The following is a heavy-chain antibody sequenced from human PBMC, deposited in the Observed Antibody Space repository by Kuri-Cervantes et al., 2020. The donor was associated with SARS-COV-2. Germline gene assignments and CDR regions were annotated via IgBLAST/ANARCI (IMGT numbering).Heavy chain of an antibody. Sequence: SETLSLTCTVSGGSISSYYWSWIRQPAGKGLEWIGRIYTSGSPNYIPSLKSRVTMSVDTSKNRFSLKLSSVTAADTAVYYCARDYNYYDFWSGYLGFVDWGQGTLVTVSS. CDR1: GGSISSYY. CDR2: IYTSGSP. D-gene: IGHD3-3*01. J-gene: IGHJ4*02. V-gene: IGHV4-4*07. CDR3: ARDYNYYDFWSGYLGFVD.